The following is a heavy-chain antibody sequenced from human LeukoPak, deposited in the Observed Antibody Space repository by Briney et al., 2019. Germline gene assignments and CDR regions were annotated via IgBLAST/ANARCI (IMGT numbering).Heavy chain of an antibody. CDR2: IRYDGSNK. D-gene: IGHD5-18*01. J-gene: IGHJ4*02. V-gene: IGHV3-30*02. CDR3: AKLTVVDTEIDY. CDR1: GFTFSSYC. Sequence: GGALRLSCAASGFTFSSYCMHWVRPAPGKGVGWVAFIRYDGSNKYYADSVKGRFTISRDNSKNTLYLQMNSLRAEDTAVYHCAKLTVVDTEIDYWGQGTLVTVSS.